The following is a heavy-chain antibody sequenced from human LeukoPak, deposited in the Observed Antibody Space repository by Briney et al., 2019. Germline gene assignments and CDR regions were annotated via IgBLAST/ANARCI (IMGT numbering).Heavy chain of an antibody. V-gene: IGHV4-59*12. D-gene: IGHD5-12*01. CDR1: GDSIDSYY. Sequence: ASETLSLTCTVSGDSIDSYYWSWVRQPPGKGLEWIGYIYYRGTTSYNPFLKSRVTISVDTSKNQFSLKLNSVTAADTAVYYCARLPRYGGYDHFDYWGQGILVIVSS. J-gene: IGHJ4*02. CDR2: IYYRGTT. CDR3: ARLPRYGGYDHFDY.